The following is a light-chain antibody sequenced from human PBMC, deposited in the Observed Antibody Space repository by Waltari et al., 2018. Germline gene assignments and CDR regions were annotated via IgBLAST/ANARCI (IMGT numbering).Light chain of an antibody. CDR1: SSDVGGYNY. J-gene: IGLJ3*02. CDR3: SSYTSSRTRV. CDR2: DVT. V-gene: IGLV2-14*01. Sequence: QSVLTQPASVSGSPGQSITISCTGTSSDVGGYNYFSWYQQHPGKAPKLMIYDVTNRPSGVSNRFSGSKSGNTASLTISGLQAEDEADYYCSSYTSSRTRVFGGGTKLTVL.